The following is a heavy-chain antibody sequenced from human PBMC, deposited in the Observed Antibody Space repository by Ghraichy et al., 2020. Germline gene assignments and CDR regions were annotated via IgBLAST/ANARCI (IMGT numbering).Heavy chain of an antibody. CDR1: GVAFGNAY. Sequence: GESLNISCVASGVAFGNAYMTWVRQAPGKGMEWVGRVKHEADGAKATYAAPVRGRFTISRDDSKNTLYLQMDSLAIEDTAMYYCVTDNHGANLDYRNHGDDAFAIWGHGTWVTVSS. CDR2: VKHEADGAKA. D-gene: IGHD4/OR15-4a*01. J-gene: IGHJ3*02. CDR3: VTDNHGANLDYRNHGDDAFAI. V-gene: IGHV3-15*06.